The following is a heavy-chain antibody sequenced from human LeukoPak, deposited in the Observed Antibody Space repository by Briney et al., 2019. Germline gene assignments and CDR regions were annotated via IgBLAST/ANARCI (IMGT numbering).Heavy chain of an antibody. Sequence: PGGSLRLSCAASGFTFTNYAMSWVRQDPGKGLEWVSTIRGSGGSTYYADSVKGRFTISRDNSKNTMYLQMNSLRAEDTAVYYCAKASNYHGSGAYFPFDYWGQGTLVTVSS. V-gene: IGHV3-23*01. CDR1: GFTFTNYA. D-gene: IGHD3-10*01. CDR2: IRGSGGST. CDR3: AKASNYHGSGAYFPFDY. J-gene: IGHJ4*02.